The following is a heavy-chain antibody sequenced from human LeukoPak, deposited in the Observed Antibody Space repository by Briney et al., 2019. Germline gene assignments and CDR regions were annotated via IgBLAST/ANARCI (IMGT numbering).Heavy chain of an antibody. V-gene: IGHV3-23*01. Sequence: GGSLRLSCAASGFTFSSYGMSWVRQAPGKGLEWVSAISGSGGSTYYADSVKGRFTISRDNSKNTLYLQMNSLRAEDTAVYYCAKDRSPEWLRMTDVFDIWGQGTMVTVSS. CDR2: ISGSGGST. CDR1: GFTFSSYG. CDR3: AKDRSPEWLRMTDVFDI. D-gene: IGHD5-12*01. J-gene: IGHJ3*02.